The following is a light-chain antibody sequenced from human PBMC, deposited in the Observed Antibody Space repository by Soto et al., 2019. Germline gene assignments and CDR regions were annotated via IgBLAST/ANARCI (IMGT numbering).Light chain of an antibody. Sequence: DIQMTQSPSTLSASVGDRVSITCRASQSISSYLNWYQQKPGKAPKLLIYETSNLQSGVPSRFSGSGSATDFTLTISGLQPDDFATYYCQQYSAYPLTFDGGTKVEI. CDR2: ETS. V-gene: IGKV1-5*03. CDR3: QQYSAYPLT. J-gene: IGKJ4*01. CDR1: QSISSY.